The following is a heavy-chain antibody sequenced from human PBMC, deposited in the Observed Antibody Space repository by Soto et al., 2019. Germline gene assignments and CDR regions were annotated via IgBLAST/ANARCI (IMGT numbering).Heavy chain of an antibody. V-gene: IGHV1-69*08. J-gene: IGHJ4*02. CDR3: ARDPLSYDGDYRSVY. Sequence: QVQLVQSGAEVKKPGSSVKVSCKASGGTFSSYTISWVRQAPGQGLEWMGRIIPILGIANYAQKFQGRVKITADKSTSTACVELSSLRSEEPAVYYCARDPLSYDGDYRSVYWRKGTLVTVSS. CDR2: IIPILGIA. D-gene: IGHD4-17*01. CDR1: GGTFSSYT.